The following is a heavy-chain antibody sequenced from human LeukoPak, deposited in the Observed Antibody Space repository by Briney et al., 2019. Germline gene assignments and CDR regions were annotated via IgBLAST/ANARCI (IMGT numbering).Heavy chain of an antibody. CDR3: AKDQSGSRA. CDR1: GFTFSSYA. Sequence: GGSLRLSCAASGFTFSSYAMSWVRQAPGKGLEWVSTIIGSDESTFYTDSVKGRFTISRDNPKNMVYLLMNSLRVEDTAVYYCAKDQSGSRAWGQGTLVTVSS. CDR2: IIGSDEST. V-gene: IGHV3-23*01. D-gene: IGHD1-26*01. J-gene: IGHJ4*02.